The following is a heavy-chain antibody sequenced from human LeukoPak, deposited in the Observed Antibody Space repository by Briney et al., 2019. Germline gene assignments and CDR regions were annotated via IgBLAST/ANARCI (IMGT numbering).Heavy chain of an antibody. CDR1: GGTFSSYA. V-gene: IGHV1-69*04. Sequence: SVKVSCKASGGTFSSYAISWVRQAPGQGLEWMGRIIPILGIADYAQKFQGRVTITADKSTSTAYMELSSLRSEDTAVYYCARDRSSRYSSSWSLDYWGQGTLVTVSS. CDR2: IIPILGIA. CDR3: ARDRSSRYSSSWSLDY. D-gene: IGHD6-13*01. J-gene: IGHJ4*02.